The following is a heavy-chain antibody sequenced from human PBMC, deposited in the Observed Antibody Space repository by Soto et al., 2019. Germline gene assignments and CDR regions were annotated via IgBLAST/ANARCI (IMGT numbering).Heavy chain of an antibody. CDR1: GYTFTSYG. J-gene: IGHJ4*02. D-gene: IGHD3-22*01. Sequence: ASVKVSCKASGYTFTSYGISWVRQAPGQGLEWMGWISAYNGNTNYAQKLQGRVTMTTDTSTSTAHMELRSLRSDDTAVYYCARDLHYYDSSASDYWGQGTLVTVSS. CDR2: ISAYNGNT. V-gene: IGHV1-18*01. CDR3: ARDLHYYDSSASDY.